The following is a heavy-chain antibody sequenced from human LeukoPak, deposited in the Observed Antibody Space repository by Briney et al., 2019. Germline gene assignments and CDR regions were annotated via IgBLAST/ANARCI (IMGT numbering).Heavy chain of an antibody. CDR2: IYADFDNT. Sequence: GGSLRLSCAVSGFTVSGDYMSWVRQAPGKGLEWVSVIYADFDNTDYADSVKGRFTISRDNSKNTLYLHMNSLRVEDTATYFCARALNRRIGAFEYWGQGALVTVSS. J-gene: IGHJ4*02. CDR1: GFTVSGDY. V-gene: IGHV3-53*01. CDR3: ARALNRRIGAFEY. D-gene: IGHD4/OR15-4a*01.